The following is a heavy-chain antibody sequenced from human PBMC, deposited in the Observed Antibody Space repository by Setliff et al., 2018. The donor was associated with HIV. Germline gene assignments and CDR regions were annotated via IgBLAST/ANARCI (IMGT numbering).Heavy chain of an antibody. Sequence: SETLSLTCTVSGGSISSSGYYWGWIRQPPGKGLEWIGSISASGSTNYNPSLESRVTLSIGTSNNQFSLKLTSVTAADTAVYYCARVYSRSWFFFDHWGQGILVTVSS. CDR3: ARVYSRSWFFFDH. V-gene: IGHV4-39*01. CDR2: ISASGST. J-gene: IGHJ4*02. D-gene: IGHD6-13*01. CDR1: GGSISSSGYY.